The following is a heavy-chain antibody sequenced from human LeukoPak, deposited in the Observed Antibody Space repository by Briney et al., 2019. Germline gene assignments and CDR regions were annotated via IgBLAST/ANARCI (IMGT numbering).Heavy chain of an antibody. CDR1: GGSFSGYY. CDR2: INHSGST. D-gene: IGHD5-18*01. Sequence: SETLSLTCAVYGGSFSGYYWSWIRQPPGKGLEWIGEINHSGSTNYNPSLKSRVTISVDTSKNQFSLKLSSVTAADTAVYYCAGGYSYGLNYFDYWGQGTLVTVSS. V-gene: IGHV4-34*01. J-gene: IGHJ4*02. CDR3: AGGYSYGLNYFDY.